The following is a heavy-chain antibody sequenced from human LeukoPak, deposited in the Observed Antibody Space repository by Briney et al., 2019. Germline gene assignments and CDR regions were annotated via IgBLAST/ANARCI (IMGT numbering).Heavy chain of an antibody. CDR2: INPSGGST. CDR1: GYTFTSYN. V-gene: IGHV1-46*01. D-gene: IGHD3-22*01. CDR3: AREGDPDSSGYYSVLDY. J-gene: IGHJ4*02. Sequence: ASLKVSCKASGYTFTSYNMHCVRQAPGQGLGWMGIINPSGGSTSYAQKSQGRVTMTRDTSTSTVYMALSSLSSEDTAVYYCAREGDPDSSGYYSVLDYWGQGTLVTVSS.